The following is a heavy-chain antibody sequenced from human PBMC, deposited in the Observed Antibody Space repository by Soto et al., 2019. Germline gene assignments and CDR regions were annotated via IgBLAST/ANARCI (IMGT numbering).Heavy chain of an antibody. Sequence: QVQLQQWGAGLLKPSETLSLTCAVYGGSFSGYYWSWIRQPPGKGLEWIGEINHSGSTNYNPSLKSRVTISVDTSKNQVSLTLSSVTAADTAVYYCARGVPSKTYGSGSYYDYWGQGTLVTVSS. V-gene: IGHV4-34*01. CDR1: GGSFSGYY. CDR3: ARGVPSKTYGSGSYYDY. CDR2: INHSGST. D-gene: IGHD3-10*01. J-gene: IGHJ4*02.